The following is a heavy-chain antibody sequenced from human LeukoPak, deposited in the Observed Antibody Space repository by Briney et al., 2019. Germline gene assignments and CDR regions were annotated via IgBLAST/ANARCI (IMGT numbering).Heavy chain of an antibody. CDR2: IKQDGSEK. CDR3: ARVPGRPAAVFDY. V-gene: IGHV3-7*01. D-gene: IGHD2-2*01. Sequence: PGGSLRLSCAASGFTFSSYWMSWVRQAPGKGLEWVANIKQDGSEKYYVDSVKGRFTISRDNAKNSLYLQMNSLRAEDTAVYYCARVPGRPAAVFDYWGQGTLVTVSS. CDR1: GFTFSSYW. J-gene: IGHJ4*02.